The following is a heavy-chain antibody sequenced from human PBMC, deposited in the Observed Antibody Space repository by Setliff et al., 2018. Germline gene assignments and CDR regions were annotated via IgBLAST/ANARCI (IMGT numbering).Heavy chain of an antibody. Sequence: ASVKVSCKASGYTFTSYDINWVRQAPGQGLEWMGRINPNSGGTNYAQKFQGRVTMTRDTSISTAYMELSRLRSDDTAVYYCARDPGAYWGQGTLVTVSS. J-gene: IGHJ4*02. CDR3: ARDPGAY. D-gene: IGHD1-26*01. CDR1: GYTFTSYD. CDR2: INPNSGGT. V-gene: IGHV1-2*06.